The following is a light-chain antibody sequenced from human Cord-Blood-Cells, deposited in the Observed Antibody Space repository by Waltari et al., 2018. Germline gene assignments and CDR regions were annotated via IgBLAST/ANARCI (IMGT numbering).Light chain of an antibody. Sequence: EIVLPQSPGTLSLSPGERAPLSCRAYHSVSSSYLAWYQQKPGQAPRLLIYGASSTATGIPDRFSGSGSGTDFTLTISRLEPEDFAVYYCQQYGSSLLTFGGGTKVEIK. J-gene: IGKJ4*01. CDR2: GAS. V-gene: IGKV3-20*01. CDR1: HSVSSSY. CDR3: QQYGSSLLT.